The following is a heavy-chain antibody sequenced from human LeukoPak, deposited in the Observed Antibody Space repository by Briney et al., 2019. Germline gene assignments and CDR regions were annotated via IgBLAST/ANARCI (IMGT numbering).Heavy chain of an antibody. Sequence: ASVNVSCKASGYTFTSYGISWVRQAPGQGREWMGGISAYIGNTNYAQKLQVRVTMTTDTSTSTAYMELRSLRSDDTAVYYCARDLPAANYYDSSGYEPTPLDYWGQGTLVTVSS. D-gene: IGHD3-22*01. CDR1: GYTFTSYG. J-gene: IGHJ4*02. V-gene: IGHV1-18*01. CDR2: ISAYIGNT. CDR3: ARDLPAANYYDSSGYEPTPLDY.